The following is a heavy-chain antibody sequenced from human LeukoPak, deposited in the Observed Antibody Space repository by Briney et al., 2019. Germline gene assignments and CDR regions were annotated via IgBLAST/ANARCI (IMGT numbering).Heavy chain of an antibody. CDR1: GITLSNYG. Sequence: GGSLRPSCAVSGITLSNYGMSWVRQAPGKGLEWVAGISDSGGSTNYADSVRGRFTISRDNPKNTLYLQMNSLRAEDTAVYFCAKRGVVIRVILVGFHKEAYYFDSWGQGALVTVSS. CDR2: ISDSGGST. J-gene: IGHJ4*02. V-gene: IGHV3-23*01. CDR3: AKRGVVIRVILVGFHKEAYYFDS. D-gene: IGHD3-22*01.